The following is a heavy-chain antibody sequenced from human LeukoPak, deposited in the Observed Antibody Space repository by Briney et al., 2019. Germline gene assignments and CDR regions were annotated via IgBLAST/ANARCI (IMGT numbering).Heavy chain of an antibody. J-gene: IGHJ4*02. CDR1: GYTFTSYG. CDR2: ISAYNGNT. CDR3: ARERDCSSTSCPIGY. Sequence: ASVKVSCKASGYTFTSYGISWVRHAPGQGLEWMGWISAYNGNTKYAQKLQGRVTMTTDTSTSTAYTELRRLRSDDTAVYYCARERDCSSTSCPIGYWGQGTLVTVSS. V-gene: IGHV1-18*01. D-gene: IGHD2-2*01.